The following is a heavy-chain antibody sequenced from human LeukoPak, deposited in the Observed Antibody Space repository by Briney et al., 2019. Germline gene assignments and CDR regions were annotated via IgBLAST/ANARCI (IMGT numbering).Heavy chain of an antibody. Sequence: PGGSLRLSCAASGFTFSSYGMTWVRQAPGKGLEWVAVISYDGSNKYYADSVKGRFSISRDNSKNTLYLQMNSLRAEDTAIYYCARDERLLSFLKWGQGTLVTVSS. CDR2: ISYDGSNK. J-gene: IGHJ4*02. D-gene: IGHD3-3*01. CDR1: GFTFSSYG. V-gene: IGHV3-30*03. CDR3: ARDERLLSFLK.